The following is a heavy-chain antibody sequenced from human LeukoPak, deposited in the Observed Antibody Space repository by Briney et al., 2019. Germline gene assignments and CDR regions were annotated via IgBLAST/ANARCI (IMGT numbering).Heavy chain of an antibody. J-gene: IGHJ5*02. CDR1: GFTFSSYA. V-gene: IGHV3-30*04. CDR2: ISYDGSDK. CDR3: ARAPGYEILTGYPVSLDP. D-gene: IGHD3-9*01. Sequence: GGSLRLSCAASGFTFSSYAMHWVRQAPGKGLEWVAVISYDGSDKYYADSVKGRFTISRDNSKNTLYLQMNSLRVEEMAVYYCARAPGYEILTGYPVSLDPWGQGTLVTVSS.